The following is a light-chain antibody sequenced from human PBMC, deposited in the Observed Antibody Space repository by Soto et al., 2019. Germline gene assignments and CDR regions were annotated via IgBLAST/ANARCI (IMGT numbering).Light chain of an antibody. Sequence: PGERATLSCRDSQSVSNNYLAWYQQKPGQAPRLLIYDASNRATGIPARFSGSGSGTDFTLTISSLEPEDFAVYYCQQRSNWPPLTFGQGTRLEIK. CDR2: DAS. J-gene: IGKJ5*01. CDR1: QSVSNNY. V-gene: IGKV3-11*01. CDR3: QQRSNWPPLT.